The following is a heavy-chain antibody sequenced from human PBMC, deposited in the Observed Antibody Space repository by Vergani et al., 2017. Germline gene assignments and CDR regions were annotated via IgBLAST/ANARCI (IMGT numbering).Heavy chain of an antibody. Sequence: VQLVESGGGLVKPGGSLRLSCAASGFTFSDYYMSWIRQAPGKGLEWVSAISGSGGSTYYADSVKGRFTISRDNSKNTLYLQMNSLRAEDTAVYYCAKTHYYDSSYDYWGQGTLVTVSS. D-gene: IGHD3-22*01. J-gene: IGHJ4*02. CDR3: AKTHYYDSSYDY. CDR1: GFTFSDYY. CDR2: ISGSGGST. V-gene: IGHV3-23*04.